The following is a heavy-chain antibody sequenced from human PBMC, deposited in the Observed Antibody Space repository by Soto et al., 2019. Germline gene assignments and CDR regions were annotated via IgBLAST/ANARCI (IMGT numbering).Heavy chain of an antibody. CDR1: GGSFSGYY. D-gene: IGHD3-16*02. CDR2: INHSGST. CDR3: ASNRYTSNYYYYYGMDV. V-gene: IGHV4-34*01. Sequence: SETLSLTCAVYGGSFSGYYWSWIRQPPGKGLEWIGEINHSGSTNYNPSLKSRVTISVDTSKNHFSLKMSSVTAADTAVYYCASNRYTSNYYYYYGMDVWGQGTTVTVSS. J-gene: IGHJ6*02.